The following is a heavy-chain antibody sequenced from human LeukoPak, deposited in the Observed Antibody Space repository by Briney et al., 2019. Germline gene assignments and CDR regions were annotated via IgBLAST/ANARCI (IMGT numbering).Heavy chain of an antibody. Sequence: SETLSLTCAVYGGSFSGYYWSWIRQPPGKGLEWIGEINHSGSTNYNPSLKSRVTISVDTSKNQFSLKLSSVTAADTGVYYCARHDSGGSYYFDYWGQGTLVTVSS. J-gene: IGHJ4*02. D-gene: IGHD3-10*01. CDR2: INHSGST. CDR1: GGSFSGYY. CDR3: ARHDSGGSYYFDY. V-gene: IGHV4-34*01.